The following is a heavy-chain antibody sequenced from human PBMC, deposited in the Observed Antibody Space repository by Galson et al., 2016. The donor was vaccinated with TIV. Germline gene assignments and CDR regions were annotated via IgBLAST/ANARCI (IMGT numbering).Heavy chain of an antibody. D-gene: IGHD2-2*01. CDR1: GDSINNCY. J-gene: IGHJ6*02. CDR2: IYSSGST. V-gene: IGHV4-59*08. CDR3: ARRGPAARVRQNTYYYVMDV. Sequence: SETLSLTCTVSGDSINNCYWTWIRQPPGKGLEWIGYIYSSGSTNYNPSLESRVTISLDMPKNQFSLKLTSVTAADTAVYYCARRGPAARVRQNTYYYVMDVWGQGTTVTVSS.